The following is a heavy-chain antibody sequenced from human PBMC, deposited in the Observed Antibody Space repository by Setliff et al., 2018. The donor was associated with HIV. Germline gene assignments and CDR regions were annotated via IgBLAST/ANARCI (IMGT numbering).Heavy chain of an antibody. V-gene: IGHV3-7*03. Sequence: GGSLRLSCATSGFTFSNFWMTWVRQAPGKGLEWVANIKENGDEKYYVDSVKGRFTISRDNAKNSLYLQMSSLRVEDTAVYYCARSVPDSAYRPTDYWGQGTQVTVSS. CDR3: ARSVPDSAYRPTDY. J-gene: IGHJ4*02. D-gene: IGHD3-22*01. CDR2: IKENGDEK. CDR1: GFTFSNFW.